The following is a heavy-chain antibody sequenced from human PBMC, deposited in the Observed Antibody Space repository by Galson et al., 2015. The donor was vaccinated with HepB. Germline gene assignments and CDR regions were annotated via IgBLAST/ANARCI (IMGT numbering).Heavy chain of an antibody. CDR1: GFTFSSYG. D-gene: IGHD6-13*01. CDR2: IWYDGSNK. V-gene: IGHV3-33*01. J-gene: IGHJ4*02. Sequence: SLRLSCAASGFTFSSYGMHWVRQAPGKGLEWVAVIWYDGSNKYYADSVKGRFTISRDNSKNTLYLQMNSLRAEDTAVYYCARMDSNSWYFDYWGQGTLVTVSP. CDR3: ARMDSNSWYFDY.